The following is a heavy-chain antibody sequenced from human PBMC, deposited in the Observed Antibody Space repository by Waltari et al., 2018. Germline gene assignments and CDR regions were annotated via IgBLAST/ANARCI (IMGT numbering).Heavy chain of an antibody. CDR1: GGTFSSYA. J-gene: IGHJ4*02. Sequence: QVQLVQSGAEVKKPGSSVKVSCTASGGTFSSYAIRWVRQAPGQGLEWMGGIIPIFGTANYAQKCQGRVTITADESTSTAYMELSSLRSEDTAVYYCARGVEFGRFGVDSFDYWGQGTLVTVSS. CDR2: IIPIFGTA. CDR3: ARGVEFGRFGVDSFDY. V-gene: IGHV1-69*01. D-gene: IGHD3-3*01.